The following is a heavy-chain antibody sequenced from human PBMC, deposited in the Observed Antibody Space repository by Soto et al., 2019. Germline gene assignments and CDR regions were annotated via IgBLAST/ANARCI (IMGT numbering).Heavy chain of an antibody. CDR1: GFTFSSYD. Sequence: EVHLAESGGGMVQPGGSLRLPCVASGFTFSSYDMHWVRQAPGKGLEYVSSISSNGGTTYYGNSVKGRFTISRDNSKNTLYLQMGSLRAEDMAVYYCVRRVSGNYDYWGQGTLVTVSS. CDR2: ISSNGGTT. CDR3: VRRVSGNYDY. D-gene: IGHD1-7*01. V-gene: IGHV3-64*01. J-gene: IGHJ4*02.